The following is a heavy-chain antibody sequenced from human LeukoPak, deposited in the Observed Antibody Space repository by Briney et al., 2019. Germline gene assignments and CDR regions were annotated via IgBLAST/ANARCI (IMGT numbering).Heavy chain of an antibody. V-gene: IGHV3-30*04. CDR1: GFTFSSYA. CDR2: ISYDGSNK. CDR3: ARTYDFWSGYYSGRYFDY. Sequence: GRSLRLSCAASGFTFSSYAMHWVRQAPGKGLEWVAVISYDGSNKYYADSVKGRFTISRDSSKNTLYLQMNSLRAEDTAVYYCARTYDFWSGYYSGRYFDYWGQGTLVTVSS. J-gene: IGHJ4*02. D-gene: IGHD3-3*01.